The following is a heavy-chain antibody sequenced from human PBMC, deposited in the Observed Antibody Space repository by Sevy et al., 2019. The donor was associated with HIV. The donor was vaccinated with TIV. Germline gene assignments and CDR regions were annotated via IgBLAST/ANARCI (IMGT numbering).Heavy chain of an antibody. V-gene: IGHV3-7*01. Sequence: GGSLRLSCVASGFNLRTYWMLWVRQAPGKGLEWVANINHDGSTTYYADSVKGRFAISRDNARNSLFLRMDHLRAEDTALYYCVRAMASADSFWGQGTLVTVSS. D-gene: IGHD6-13*01. CDR1: GFNLRTYW. CDR3: VRAMASADSF. J-gene: IGHJ4*02. CDR2: INHDGSTT.